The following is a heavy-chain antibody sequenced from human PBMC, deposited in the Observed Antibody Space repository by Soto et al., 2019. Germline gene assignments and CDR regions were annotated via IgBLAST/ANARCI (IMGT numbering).Heavy chain of an antibody. J-gene: IGHJ6*02. D-gene: IGHD3-3*01. CDR1: EVTSSSYC. CDR3: ARDLGNFWSGYYFSDYYYYGMDV. Sequence: SCGAAEVTSSSYCMHWVRKAPGKGLEWVAVIWYDGSNKYYADSVKGRFTISRDNSKNTLYLQMNSLRAEDTAVYYCARDLGNFWSGYYFSDYYYYGMDVWGQGTTVSVSS. V-gene: IGHV3-33*01. CDR2: IWYDGSNK.